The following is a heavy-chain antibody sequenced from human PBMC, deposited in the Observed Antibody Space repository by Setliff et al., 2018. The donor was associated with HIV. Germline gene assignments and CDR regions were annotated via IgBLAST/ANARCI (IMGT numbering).Heavy chain of an antibody. Sequence: SETLSLTCVVSGYSIGSGYYWGWIRRPPGKGLEWIGSVFHSGTTYYKPSLDSRVTISVDTSRNQFSLSLTSVTAADTALYYCARIDGTVVGGDNFDYWGPGILVTVSS. D-gene: IGHD1-7*01. J-gene: IGHJ4*02. CDR2: VFHSGTT. CDR1: GYSIGSGYY. V-gene: IGHV4-38-2*01. CDR3: ARIDGTVVGGDNFDY.